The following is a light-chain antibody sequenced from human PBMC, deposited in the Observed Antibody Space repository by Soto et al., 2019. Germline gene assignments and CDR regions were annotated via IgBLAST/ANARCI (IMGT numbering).Light chain of an antibody. CDR3: QQYNNWPLT. V-gene: IGKV3-15*01. CDR1: QSVGRN. J-gene: IGKJ4*01. Sequence: EIVMTQSPATLSVSPGERATLSCRASQSVGRNFAWYQQKPGQAPRLLIYGAFTRATGIPATFSGSGSGTEFTLTITGLQSEDSAVSYCQQYNNWPLTFGGGTKLAIK. CDR2: GAF.